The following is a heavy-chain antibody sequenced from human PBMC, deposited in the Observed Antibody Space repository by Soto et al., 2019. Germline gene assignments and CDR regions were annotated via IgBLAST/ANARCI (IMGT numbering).Heavy chain of an antibody. D-gene: IGHD3-10*01. Sequence: ASVKVSCKASGYTFTSYGISWVRQAPGQGLEWMGWISAYNGNTNYAQKLQGRVTMTTDTSTSTAYMELRSLRSDDTAVYYCAGEGVLWFGKANPAGDYWGQGTLVTVSS. CDR2: ISAYNGNT. CDR1: GYTFTSYG. CDR3: AGEGVLWFGKANPAGDY. V-gene: IGHV1-18*01. J-gene: IGHJ4*02.